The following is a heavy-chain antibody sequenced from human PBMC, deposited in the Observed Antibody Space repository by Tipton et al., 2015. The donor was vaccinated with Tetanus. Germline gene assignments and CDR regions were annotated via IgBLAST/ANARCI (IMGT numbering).Heavy chain of an antibody. Sequence: TLSLTCTVSGGSISSSSYYWGWIRQPPGKGLEWIGSIYYSGSSYYNPSLKSRVTISVDTSKNQFSLKLSSVTAADTAVYYCARRETTLFWFDPWGQGTLVSVSS. CDR2: IYYSGSS. J-gene: IGHJ5*02. CDR1: GGSISSSSYY. V-gene: IGHV4-39*01. CDR3: ARRETTLFWFDP. D-gene: IGHD4-11*01.